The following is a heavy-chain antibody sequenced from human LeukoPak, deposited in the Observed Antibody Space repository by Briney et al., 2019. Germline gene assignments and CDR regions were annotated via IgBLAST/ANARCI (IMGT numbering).Heavy chain of an antibody. J-gene: IGHJ4*02. V-gene: IGHV3-23*01. CDR2: IGIGGDT. CDR3: AKDFRPGGAYDYDY. Sequence: PGASLRLSCAASGFTFSSYAMSWVRQAPGKGLEWVSFIGIGGDTHYADSVRGRFTISRDNSRNTLYLQMNSLRAEDTAVYYCAKDFRPGGAYDYDYWGQGTLVTVSS. D-gene: IGHD5-12*01. CDR1: GFTFSSYA.